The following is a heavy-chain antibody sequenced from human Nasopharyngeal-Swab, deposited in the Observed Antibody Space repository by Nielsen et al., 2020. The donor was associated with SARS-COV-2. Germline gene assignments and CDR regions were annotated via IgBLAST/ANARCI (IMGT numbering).Heavy chain of an antibody. D-gene: IGHD2-8*02. CDR3: ARGSGGAQIFDY. CDR2: IGTAGDT. Sequence: GESLKISCAASGFTFSSYAMHWVRQAPGKGLEWVSAIGTAGDTYYPGSVKGRFTISRENAKNSLYLQMNSLRAEDTAVYYCARGSGGAQIFDYWGQGTLVTVSS. J-gene: IGHJ4*02. CDR1: GFTFSSYA. V-gene: IGHV3-13*01.